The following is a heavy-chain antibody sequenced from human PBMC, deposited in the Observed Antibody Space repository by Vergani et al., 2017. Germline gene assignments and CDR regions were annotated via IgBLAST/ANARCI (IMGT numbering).Heavy chain of an antibody. CDR3: AKDGQGALYYYMDV. J-gene: IGHJ6*03. CDR1: GFTFDDYA. CDR2: ISWNSGSI. D-gene: IGHD3-16*01. V-gene: IGHV3-9*01. Sequence: EVQLVESGGGLVQPGRSLRLSCAASGFTFDDYAMHWVRHAPGKGLEWVSGISWNSGSIGYADSVKGRFTISRDNAKNSLYLQMNSLRAEDTALYYCAKDGQGALYYYMDVWGKGTTVTVSS.